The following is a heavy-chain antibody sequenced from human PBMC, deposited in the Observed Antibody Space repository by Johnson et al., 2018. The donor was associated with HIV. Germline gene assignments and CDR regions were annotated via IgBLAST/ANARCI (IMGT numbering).Heavy chain of an antibody. D-gene: IGHD7-27*01. V-gene: IGHV3-72*01. CDR2: IRNKANSYTT. CDR3: ARGGEKGAFDI. Sequence: VQLVESGGGLVQPGGSLRLSCAAYGFTLSDYWMHWVRQGTGKGLAWVGRIRNKANSYTTEYAASVKGRFTILRDDSKNSLYLQMNSLKTEDTAVYYCARGGEKGAFDIWGQGTMVTVSS. J-gene: IGHJ3*02. CDR1: GFTLSDYW.